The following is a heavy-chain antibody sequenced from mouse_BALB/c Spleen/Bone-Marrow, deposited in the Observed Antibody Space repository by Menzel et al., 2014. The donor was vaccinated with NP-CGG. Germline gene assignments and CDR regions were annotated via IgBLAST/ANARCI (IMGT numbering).Heavy chain of an antibody. CDR3: ARPDYYGYLNY. D-gene: IGHD1-1*01. J-gene: IGHJ2*01. CDR2: INPDSRTI. V-gene: IGHV4-1*02. CDR1: GFDFSRYW. Sequence: LVESGGGLVQPGGSLKLSCAASGFDFSRYWMSWVRQAPGKGLEWIGEINPDSRTINYSPSLKDKFIISRDNAKXTLYLRLNKVRSEDTALYYCARPDYYGYLNYWGQGTTLTVSS.